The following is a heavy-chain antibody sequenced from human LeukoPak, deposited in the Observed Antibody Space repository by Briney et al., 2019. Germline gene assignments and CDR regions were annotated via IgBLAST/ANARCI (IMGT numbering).Heavy chain of an antibody. V-gene: IGHV1-8*01. Sequence: ASVKVSCKASGYTFTSYDINWVRQATGQGLEWMGWMYPNSGNTGYAQKFQGRVSIASSTSTSTAFMELGDLRSEDTAVYYCARGGASAAARRFDPWGQGTLVTVSS. CDR1: GYTFTSYD. CDR3: ARGGASAAARRFDP. J-gene: IGHJ5*02. CDR2: MYPNSGNT. D-gene: IGHD2-2*01.